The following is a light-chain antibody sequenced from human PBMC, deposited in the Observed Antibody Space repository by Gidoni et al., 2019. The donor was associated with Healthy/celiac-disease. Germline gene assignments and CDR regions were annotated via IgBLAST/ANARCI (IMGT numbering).Light chain of an antibody. V-gene: IGLV2-14*03. Sequence: SALPQPASVSASTGQSITISCTGTSSDAGGYNYVSWYQQHPGKAPKLMIYDVSNRPSGVSNRFSGSKSGNTASLTISGLQAEDEADYYCSSYTSSSTLVVFGGGTKLTVL. CDR2: DVS. CDR1: SSDAGGYNY. CDR3: SSYTSSSTLVV. J-gene: IGLJ2*01.